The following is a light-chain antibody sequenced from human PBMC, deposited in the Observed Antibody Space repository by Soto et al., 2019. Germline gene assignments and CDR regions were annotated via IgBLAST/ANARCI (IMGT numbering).Light chain of an antibody. CDR2: AAS. J-gene: IGKJ5*01. V-gene: IGKV1-9*01. Sequence: QLTQSPSSLSASVGDRVTITCRASQGISSYLGWYQQKPGKAPKLLIYAASTLQSGVPSRFSGSGSGTDFTLTISSLQPEDFATYYCQQLNDYPITFGQGTRLEIK. CDR1: QGISSY. CDR3: QQLNDYPIT.